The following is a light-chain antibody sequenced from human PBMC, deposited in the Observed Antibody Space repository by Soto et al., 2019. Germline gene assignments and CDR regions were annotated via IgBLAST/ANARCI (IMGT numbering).Light chain of an antibody. V-gene: IGLV1-44*01. CDR3: AVWDDSLNAVV. J-gene: IGLJ2*01. Sequence: QSVLTQPPSASGTPGQRVTLSCSGSSSNIGTYTVNWYQQLPGTAPKLLIYSNNQRPSGVPDRFSGSKSGTSASLAISGLLSEDEVDYYCAVWDDSLNAVVFGGGTKLTVL. CDR1: SSNIGTYT. CDR2: SNN.